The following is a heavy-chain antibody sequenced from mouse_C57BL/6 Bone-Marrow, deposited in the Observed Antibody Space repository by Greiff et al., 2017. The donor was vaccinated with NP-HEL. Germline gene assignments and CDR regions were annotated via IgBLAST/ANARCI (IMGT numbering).Heavy chain of an antibody. J-gene: IGHJ3*01. CDR2: IHPNSGST. V-gene: IGHV1-64*01. D-gene: IGHD3-3*01. Sequence: QVQLQQPGAELVKPGASVKLSCKASGYTFTSYWMHWVKQRPGQGLEWIGMIHPNSGSTNYNEKFKIKATLTVDKSSSTAYMQLSSLTSEDSAVYYCARGDKRLAYWGQGTLVTVSA. CDR1: GYTFTSYW. CDR3: ARGDKRLAY.